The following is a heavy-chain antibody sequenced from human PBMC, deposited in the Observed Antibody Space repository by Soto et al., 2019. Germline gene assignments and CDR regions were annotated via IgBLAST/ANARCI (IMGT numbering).Heavy chain of an antibody. J-gene: IGHJ4*02. CDR3: ATTIAAAGGYYFNY. CDR1: GFTFSSYA. CDR2: INNNGGST. Sequence: GGSLRLSCAASGFTFSSYAMHWVRQAPGKGLEYVSTINNNGGSTYYANSVKGRFTISRDNSKNTLYLQMGSLRAEDMAVCYCATTIAAAGGYYFNYWGQGTLVTVSS. V-gene: IGHV3-64*01. D-gene: IGHD6-13*01.